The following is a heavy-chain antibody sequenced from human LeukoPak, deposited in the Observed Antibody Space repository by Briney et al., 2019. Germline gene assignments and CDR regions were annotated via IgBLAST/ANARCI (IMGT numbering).Heavy chain of an antibody. D-gene: IGHD6-13*01. CDR3: ARGGGASIAAAGTDFDC. CDR1: GGSISSSSYY. J-gene: IGHJ4*02. V-gene: IGHV4-30-2*01. CDR2: IYHSGST. Sequence: SETLSLTCTVSGGSISSSSYYWSWIRQPPGKGLEWIGYIYHSGSTYYNPSLKSRVTISVDRSKNQFSLKLSSVTAADTAVYYCARGGGASIAAAGTDFDCWGQGTLVTVSS.